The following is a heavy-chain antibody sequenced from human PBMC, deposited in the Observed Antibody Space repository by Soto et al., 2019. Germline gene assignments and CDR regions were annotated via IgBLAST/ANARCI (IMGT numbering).Heavy chain of an antibody. CDR3: AKDGDIAAAGYYFDY. CDR2: ISYNGNNL. D-gene: IGHD6-13*01. J-gene: IGHJ4*02. Sequence: SLSIIRAVSRYTFSSYGMPWIRPAPGKGLEWVAVISYNGNNLYYADSVKGRFTISRDNSKNTLYLQMNSLRAEDMAVYYCAKDGDIAAAGYYFDYWGQGALVT. V-gene: IGHV3-30*18. CDR1: RYTFSSYG.